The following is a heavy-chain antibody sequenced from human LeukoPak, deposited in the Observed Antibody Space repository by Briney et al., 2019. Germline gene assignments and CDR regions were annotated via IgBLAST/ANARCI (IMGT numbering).Heavy chain of an antibody. J-gene: IGHJ4*02. CDR1: GFTFSDYY. CDR3: ARGGPYYYDSSGYYYPFDY. D-gene: IGHD3-22*01. CDR2: ISSSGSTI. V-gene: IGHV3-11*01. Sequence: GGSLRLSCAASGFTFSDYYMSWIRQAPGKGLEYIVFISSSGSTIYYADSVKGRFTISRDNAKNSLYLQMNSLRAEDTALYYCARGGPYYYDSSGYYYPFDYWGQGTLVTVSS.